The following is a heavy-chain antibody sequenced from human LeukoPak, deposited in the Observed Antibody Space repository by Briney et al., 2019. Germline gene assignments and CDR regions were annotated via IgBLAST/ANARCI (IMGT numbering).Heavy chain of an antibody. CDR1: GYTFTGYY. V-gene: IGHV1-2*06. D-gene: IGHD6-6*01. J-gene: IGHJ4*02. CDR2: INPKSCGT. Sequence: ASVKVSCKASGYTFTGYYMHWVRQAPGHGLEWMGRINPKSCGTNYAQKFQGRVTMTRDTSISTAYMELSRLRSDDMAVYDCARWSYGYSSSSSPLLDYWGQGTLVTVSS. CDR3: ARWSYGYSSSSSPLLDY.